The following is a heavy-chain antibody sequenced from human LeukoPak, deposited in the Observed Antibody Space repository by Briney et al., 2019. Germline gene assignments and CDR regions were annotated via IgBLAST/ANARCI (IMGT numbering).Heavy chain of an antibody. CDR2: ISYDGSNK. J-gene: IGHJ4*02. CDR3: ARDLEAAGSLLFDY. V-gene: IGHV3-30-3*01. D-gene: IGHD6-13*01. Sequence: PGGSLRLSCAASGFTFSSYAMHWVRQAPGKGLEWVAVISYDGSNKYYADSVKGRFTISRDNSKNTLYLQMNSLRAEDTAVYYCARDLEAAGSLLFDYWGQGTLVTVSS. CDR1: GFTFSSYA.